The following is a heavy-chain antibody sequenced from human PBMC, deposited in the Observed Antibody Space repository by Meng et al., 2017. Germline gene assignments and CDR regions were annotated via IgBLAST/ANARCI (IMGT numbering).Heavy chain of an antibody. D-gene: IGHD6-13*01. CDR2: INHRGGT. J-gene: IGHJ4*02. CDR3: ARGPLVHQYFDY. Sequence: QLQAKYWGEGLVAPSETLSRTISVYGASFSGGFCSSIRQPPGEGLEWIGEINHRGGTNYRPSLKSRVSLSVDTSKNQFSLKLISVTAADTAVYYCARGPLVHQYFDYWGQGTLVTVSS. CDR1: GASFSGGF. V-gene: IGHV4-34*01.